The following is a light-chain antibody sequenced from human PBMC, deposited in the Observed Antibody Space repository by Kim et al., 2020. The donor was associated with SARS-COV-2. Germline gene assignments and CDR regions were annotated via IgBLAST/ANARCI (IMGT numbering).Light chain of an antibody. J-gene: IGLJ1*01. CDR3: TSYTASDTYV. CDR2: DVT. Sequence: QSALTQPASVSGSLGQSITISCTGTSRDVGGYYSVSWYQQYPDTAPKLIIYDVTQRPSGVSNRFSGSKSGNTVSLTISGIQSEDEADYHCTSYTASDTYVFGTGTKVTVL. V-gene: IGLV2-14*01. CDR1: SRDVGGYYS.